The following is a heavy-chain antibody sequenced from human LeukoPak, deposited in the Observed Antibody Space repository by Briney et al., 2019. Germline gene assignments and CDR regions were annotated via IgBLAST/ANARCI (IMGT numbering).Heavy chain of an antibody. Sequence: GGSLRLSCEGSGFTFSNYGIHWVRQTPGKGLEWVAAISSGGVEKHYADSVKGRFTISRDNSKSTLNLQMNNLRAEDTALYYCAREGHYDILTGYSPVEYYFYFMDVWGKGTTVTVSS. CDR2: ISSGGVEK. V-gene: IGHV3-30*04. D-gene: IGHD3-9*01. CDR1: GFTFSNYG. CDR3: AREGHYDILTGYSPVEYYFYFMDV. J-gene: IGHJ6*03.